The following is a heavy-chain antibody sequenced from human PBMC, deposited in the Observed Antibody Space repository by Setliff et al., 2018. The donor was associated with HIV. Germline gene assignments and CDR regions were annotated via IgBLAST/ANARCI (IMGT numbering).Heavy chain of an antibody. CDR2: IRG. Sequence: GGSLRLSCASSGFIFGDYWMTWVRQASGKGLEWVGRIRGDYGASRSGRFTISRDDSKNTAYLQITNLQIEDTAVYYCARPRYCISTNCYEAFDYWGQGTLVTVSS. V-gene: IGHV3-7*02. J-gene: IGHJ4*02. CDR1: GFIFGDYW. D-gene: IGHD2-2*01. CDR3: ARPRYCISTNCYEAFDY.